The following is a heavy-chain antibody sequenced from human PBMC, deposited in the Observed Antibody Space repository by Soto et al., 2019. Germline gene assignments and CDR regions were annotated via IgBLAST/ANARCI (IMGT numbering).Heavy chain of an antibody. CDR3: AREASKYPGMDV. V-gene: IGHV1-46*01. CDR1: GYTFTNYY. J-gene: IGHJ6*02. CDR2: INPSGGST. Sequence: ASVKVSCKASGYTFTNYYMHWVRQAPGQGLEWMGVINPSGGSTTYAQKFQGRVTMTRDTSTSTVYMELSSLISEDTTEYYCAREASKYPGMDVWGQGTTVTVSS. D-gene: IGHD6-6*01.